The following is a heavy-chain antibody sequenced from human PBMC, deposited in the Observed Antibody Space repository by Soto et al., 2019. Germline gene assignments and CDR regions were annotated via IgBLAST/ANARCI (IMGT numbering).Heavy chain of an antibody. CDR2: IKQDGSET. D-gene: IGHD3-22*01. CDR3: ARGQPFNYYASSGYYNY. Sequence: GGSLRLSCTASGFTLGSYWISWVRQAPGKGLEWVANIKQDGSETYYVDSVKGRFTISRDNAKNSLYLQMNSLRAEDTAVYYCARGQPFNYYASSGYYNYWGQGALVTVSS. J-gene: IGHJ4*02. CDR1: GFTLGSYW. V-gene: IGHV3-7*05.